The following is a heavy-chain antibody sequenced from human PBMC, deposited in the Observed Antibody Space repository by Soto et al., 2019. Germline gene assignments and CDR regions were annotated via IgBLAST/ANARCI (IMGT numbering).Heavy chain of an antibody. D-gene: IGHD2-2*01. Sequence: RGESLKISCAASGFTFSSYWMHWVRQAPGKGLVWVSRINSDGSSTSYADSVKGRFTISRDNAKNTLYLQMNSLRAEDTAVYYCARVVFDCSSTSCYEDYYYYYMDVWGKGTTVTVSS. J-gene: IGHJ6*03. CDR1: GFTFSSYW. V-gene: IGHV3-74*01. CDR2: INSDGSST. CDR3: ARVVFDCSSTSCYEDYYYYYMDV.